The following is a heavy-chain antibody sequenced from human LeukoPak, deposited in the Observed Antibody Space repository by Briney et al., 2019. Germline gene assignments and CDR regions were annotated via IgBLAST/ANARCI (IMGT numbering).Heavy chain of an antibody. CDR3: ARVRYYDDNSPAEDY. V-gene: IGHV4-61*01. CDR2: IYYSGST. CDR1: GGSVSSGSYY. D-gene: IGHD3-22*01. J-gene: IGHJ4*02. Sequence: TSETLSLTCTVSGGSVSSGSYYWSWIRQPPGKGLEWIGYIYYSGSTNYNPSLKSRVTISVDTSKNQFSLKLSSVTAADMAVYYCARVRYYDDNSPAEDYWGQGTLVTVSS.